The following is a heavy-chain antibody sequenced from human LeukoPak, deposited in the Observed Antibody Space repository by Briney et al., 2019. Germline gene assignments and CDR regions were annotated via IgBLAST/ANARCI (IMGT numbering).Heavy chain of an antibody. CDR1: GFSLSTTGVS. Sequence: ESGPTLVNPTQTLTLTCTFSGFSLSTTGVSVGWIRQPPGKALEWLARIDWDDDKFYSTSLKTRLTISKDTSKNQVVLTMTNMDPVDTATYYCARLRGGGYAYDAFDIWGQGTMVTVSS. V-gene: IGHV2-70*04. CDR2: IDWDDDK. J-gene: IGHJ3*02. CDR3: ARLRGGGYAYDAFDI. D-gene: IGHD5-12*01.